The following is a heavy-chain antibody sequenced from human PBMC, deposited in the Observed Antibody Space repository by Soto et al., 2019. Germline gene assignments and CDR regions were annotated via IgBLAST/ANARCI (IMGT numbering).Heavy chain of an antibody. V-gene: IGHV2-5*02. CDR2: IYWDGEK. CDR1: GFSLSTSGVG. D-gene: IGHD2-2*01. CDR3: AHFIVVPPSDVFDV. J-gene: IGHJ3*01. Sequence: QITLKESGPALMKPTQTLTLTCTFSGFSLSTSGVGVGWIRQPPGKALEWLALIYWDGEKRYSPSRKSRLAITTDTSKNQVVLTMTNLDPVDTATYYCAHFIVVPPSDVFDVWGQGTMVAVSS.